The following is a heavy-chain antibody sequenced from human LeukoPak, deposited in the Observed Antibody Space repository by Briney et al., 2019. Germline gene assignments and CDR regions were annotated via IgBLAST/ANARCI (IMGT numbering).Heavy chain of an antibody. J-gene: IGHJ4*02. CDR2: INPGGNKK. V-gene: IGHV3-7*01. CDR1: GLTFSSSW. CDR3: ARDLAYSRLDY. D-gene: IGHD5-18*01. Sequence: GGSLRLSCAVSGLTFSSSWMDWVRQAPGKGLEWVASINPGGNKKYSADSVKGRFTISRDNAENSLYLQMNSLRVEDTAFYYCARDLAYSRLDYWGQGMLVTVSS.